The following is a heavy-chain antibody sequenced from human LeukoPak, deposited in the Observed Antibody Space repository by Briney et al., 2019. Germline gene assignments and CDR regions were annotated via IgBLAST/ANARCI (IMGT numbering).Heavy chain of an antibody. CDR1: GGSVSSGSYY. D-gene: IGHD3-9*01. J-gene: IGHJ6*04. CDR2: IYYSGST. Sequence: SETLSLTCTVSGGSVSSGSYYWSWIRQPPGKGLEWIGYIYYSGSTNYNPSLKSRVTISVDTSKNQFSLKLSSVTAADTAVYYCARGDYDILTRTYYYYYYGMDAWGKGTTVTVSS. CDR3: ARGDYDILTRTYYYYYYGMDA. V-gene: IGHV4-61*01.